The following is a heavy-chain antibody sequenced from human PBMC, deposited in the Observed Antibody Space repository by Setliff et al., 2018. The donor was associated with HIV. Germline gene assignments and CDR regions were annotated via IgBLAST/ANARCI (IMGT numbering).Heavy chain of an antibody. CDR1: GFTFSSYE. CDR3: AREGGSRGYCGYFDY. CDR2: ISVDGSGK. Sequence: GGSLRLSCAASGFTFSSYEMHWVRQAPGKGLEWVAGISVDGSGKFYADSVKGRFTISRDNSRNTLYLQMNSLRDEDTAVYYCAREGGSRGYCGYFDYWGQGTLVTVSS. D-gene: IGHD2-15*01. J-gene: IGHJ4*02. V-gene: IGHV3-30*01.